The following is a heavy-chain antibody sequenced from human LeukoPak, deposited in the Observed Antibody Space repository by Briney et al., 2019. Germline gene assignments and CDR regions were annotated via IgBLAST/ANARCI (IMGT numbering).Heavy chain of an antibody. CDR2: IIPIFGTA. Sequence: SVKVSCKASGGTFSSYAISWVRQAPGQGLEWMGGIIPIFGTANYAQKFQGRVTITADESTSTAYMELSSLRSEDTAVYYCARRGTYYYDSSGSNWFDPWGQGTLVTVSS. D-gene: IGHD3-22*01. V-gene: IGHV1-69*01. J-gene: IGHJ5*02. CDR1: GGTFSSYA. CDR3: ARRGTYYYDSSGSNWFDP.